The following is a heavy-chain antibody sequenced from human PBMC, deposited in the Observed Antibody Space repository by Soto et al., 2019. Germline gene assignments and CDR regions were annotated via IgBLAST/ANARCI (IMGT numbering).Heavy chain of an antibody. V-gene: IGHV1-46*01. Sequence: XSVKVSCNASGYLFTSYYIHWVRQAPGLGLEWMGVINPSDGSTRFAQKFQGRVTLTRDTSTSIVYMELSSLRSEDTAVFYCARNYSSGSRNWFDPWGQRTLVTVSS. CDR2: INPSDGST. CDR1: GYLFTSYY. CDR3: ARNYSSGSRNWFDP. J-gene: IGHJ5*02. D-gene: IGHD6-19*01.